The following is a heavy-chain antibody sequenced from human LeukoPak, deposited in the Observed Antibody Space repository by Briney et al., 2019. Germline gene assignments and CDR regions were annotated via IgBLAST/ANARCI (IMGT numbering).Heavy chain of an antibody. V-gene: IGHV3-11*01. D-gene: IGHD6-19*01. CDR2: ISSSGSTI. CDR1: GFTFSDYY. Sequence: GGSLRLSCAASGFTFSDYYMSWIRQAPGKGLEWVSYISSSGSTIYYADSVKGRFTISRDNAKNSLYLQTNSLRAEDTAVYYCARLSSGWYWDFDYWGQGTLVTVSS. CDR3: ARLSSGWYWDFDY. J-gene: IGHJ4*02.